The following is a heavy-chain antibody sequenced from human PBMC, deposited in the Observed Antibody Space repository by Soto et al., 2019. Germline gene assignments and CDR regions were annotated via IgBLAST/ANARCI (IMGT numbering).Heavy chain of an antibody. D-gene: IGHD5-12*01. Sequence: PSETLSLTCTVSGGSLTSYYWSWIRQPPGKGLEWIGFVYYTGIARYNPSLKSRVTISVDTSKNQFSLKLTSVTAADTAIYYCARRIVSTEPFDYWGQGTQVTVAS. CDR1: GGSLTSYY. CDR3: ARRIVSTEPFDY. V-gene: IGHV4-59*08. CDR2: VYYTGIA. J-gene: IGHJ4*02.